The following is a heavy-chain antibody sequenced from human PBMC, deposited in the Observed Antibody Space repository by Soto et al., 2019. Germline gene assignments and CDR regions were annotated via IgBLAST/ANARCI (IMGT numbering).Heavy chain of an antibody. CDR2: IYYSGST. J-gene: IGHJ4*02. Sequence: PSETLSLTCTVSGGSISSGDYYWSWIRQPPGKGLEWIGYIYYSGSTYYNPSLKSRVTISVDTSKNQFSLKLSSVTAADTAVYYWAIYGGNSLYYDYWGQRTLVPVSS. CDR3: AIYGGNSLYYDY. D-gene: IGHD4-17*01. V-gene: IGHV4-30-4*01. CDR1: GGSISSGDYY.